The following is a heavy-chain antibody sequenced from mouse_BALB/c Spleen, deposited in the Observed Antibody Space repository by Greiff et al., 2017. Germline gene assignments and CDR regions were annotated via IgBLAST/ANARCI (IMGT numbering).Heavy chain of an antibody. Sequence: EVMLVESGTVLARPGASVKMSCKASGYTFTSYWMHWVKERPGQGLEWIGAIYPGNSDTSYNQKFKDKAKLTAVTSTSTAYMELSSLTNEDSAVYYCTRGIYYYGSSYFDYWGQGTTLTVSS. CDR2: IYPGNSDT. D-gene: IGHD1-1*01. V-gene: IGHV1-5*01. CDR3: TRGIYYYGSSYFDY. J-gene: IGHJ2*01. CDR1: GYTFTSYW.